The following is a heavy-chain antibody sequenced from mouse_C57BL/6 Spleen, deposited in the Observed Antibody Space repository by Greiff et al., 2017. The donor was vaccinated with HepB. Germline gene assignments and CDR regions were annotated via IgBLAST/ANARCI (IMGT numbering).Heavy chain of an antibody. V-gene: IGHV5-6*01. Sequence: EVQLQESGGDLVKPGGSLKLSCAASGFTFSSYGMSWVRQTPDKRLEWVATISSGGSYTYYPDSVKGRFTISRDNAKNTLYLQMSSLKSEDTAMYYCARVSPTGTWFAYWGQGTLVTVSA. J-gene: IGHJ3*01. CDR1: GFTFSSYG. CDR3: ARVSPTGTWFAY. D-gene: IGHD4-1*02. CDR2: ISSGGSYT.